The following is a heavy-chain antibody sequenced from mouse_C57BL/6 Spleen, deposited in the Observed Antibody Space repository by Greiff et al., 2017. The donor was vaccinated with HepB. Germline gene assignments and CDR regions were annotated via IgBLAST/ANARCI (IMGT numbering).Heavy chain of an antibody. CDR1: GFTFSDYY. Sequence: EVQLVESEGGLVQPGRSMKLSCTASGFTFSDYYMAWVRQVPEKGLEWVANINYDGSSTYYLDSLKSRFIISRDNAKNILYLQMSHLKSEDTAMYYCAREAQATTFAYWGQGTLVTVSA. V-gene: IGHV5-16*02. J-gene: IGHJ3*01. CDR2: INYDGSST. CDR3: AREAQATTFAY. D-gene: IGHD3-2*02.